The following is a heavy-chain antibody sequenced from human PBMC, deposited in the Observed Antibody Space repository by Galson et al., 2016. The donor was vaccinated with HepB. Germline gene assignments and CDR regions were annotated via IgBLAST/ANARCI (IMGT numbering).Heavy chain of an antibody. V-gene: IGHV4-31*11. Sequence: TLSLTCAVSGGSISTFGYYWSWIRQHPGKGLEWIGDIYYSGKTYYNPSLKRRVLISTDPSKNQYTLKVSSVTAADTAVYYCARERSPVLRYFDRPRGGMDVWGQGTTVTVSS. CDR1: GGSISTFGYY. D-gene: IGHD3-9*01. J-gene: IGHJ6*02. CDR2: IYYSGKT. CDR3: ARERSPVLRYFDRPRGGMDV.